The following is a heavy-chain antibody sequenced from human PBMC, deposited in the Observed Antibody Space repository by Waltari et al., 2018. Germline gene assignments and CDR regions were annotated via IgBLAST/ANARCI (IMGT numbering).Heavy chain of an antibody. D-gene: IGHD6-19*01. V-gene: IGHV3-53*01. Sequence: EVQLVESGGGLIQPGGSLRLSCEASGFTVSSNYMSWVRQAPGKGLGGVSCIYGDGRTVYADSVKGRFTISRDNLKNTVDLQMSSLRADDTAVYYCARNKGWYGDGYFDYWGQGTLVSVSS. CDR1: GFTVSSNY. CDR2: IYGDGRT. CDR3: ARNKGWYGDGYFDY. J-gene: IGHJ4*02.